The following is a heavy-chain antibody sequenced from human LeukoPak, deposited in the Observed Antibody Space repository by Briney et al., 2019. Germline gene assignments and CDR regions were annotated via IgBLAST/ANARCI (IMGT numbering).Heavy chain of an antibody. D-gene: IGHD3-22*01. CDR3: ASRGYYYDSSGYYHHVDY. CDR1: GFTFSSYS. Sequence: GGSLRLSCAASGFTFSSYSMNWVRQAPGKGLEWVSSISSSSSYIYYADSVKGRFTISRDNAKNSLYLQMNSLRAEDTAVYYCASRGYYYDSSGYYHHVDYWGQGTLVTVSS. V-gene: IGHV3-21*01. J-gene: IGHJ4*02. CDR2: ISSSSSYI.